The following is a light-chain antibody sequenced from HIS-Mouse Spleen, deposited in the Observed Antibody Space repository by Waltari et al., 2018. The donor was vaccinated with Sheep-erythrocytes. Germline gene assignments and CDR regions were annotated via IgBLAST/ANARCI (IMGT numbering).Light chain of an antibody. J-gene: IGKJ5*01. Sequence: IQMTQSPSSGSASVGARVTITCRASQGISSCLAWNQQKPGKAPKLLSYAASSLQSGVPSRFSRTGSWTYFPLTISCLQPDGFAPSSRQHGNSSPIPFGHGTRLGNK. CDR1: QGISSC. CDR2: AAS. CDR3: QHGNSSPIP. V-gene: IGKV1-12*01.